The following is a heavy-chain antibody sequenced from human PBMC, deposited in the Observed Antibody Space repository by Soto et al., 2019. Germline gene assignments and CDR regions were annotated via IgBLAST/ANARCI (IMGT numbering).Heavy chain of an antibody. V-gene: IGHV1-18*01. CDR3: ASNYLYYYGSGNTNYYGMDV. CDR2: ISGYNGNT. J-gene: IGHJ6*02. Sequence: QVQLVQSGAEVKKPGASVKVSCKASGYTFTSYGISWVRQAPGQGLEWMGWISGYNGNTKYAQKFQGRVTMTTDTPTSTAYMELRSLRSDDTAVYYCASNYLYYYGSGNTNYYGMDVWGQGTTVTVSS. CDR1: GYTFTSYG. D-gene: IGHD3-10*01.